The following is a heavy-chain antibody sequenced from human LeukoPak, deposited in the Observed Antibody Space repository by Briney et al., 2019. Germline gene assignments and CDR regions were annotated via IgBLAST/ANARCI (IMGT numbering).Heavy chain of an antibody. V-gene: IGHV3-53*01. CDR2: IYGHGST. D-gene: IGHD4-23*01. CDR1: GFTVSSNY. J-gene: IGHJ4*02. Sequence: PGGSLRLSCAVSGFTVSSNYISWIRQAPGKGLELDSVIYGHGSTCYADSVCGRFTISRYNSKNKLYLQLNSLRATDTAVYYCATDRDYGGFDYRGQGTLVTVSS. CDR3: ATDRDYGGFDY.